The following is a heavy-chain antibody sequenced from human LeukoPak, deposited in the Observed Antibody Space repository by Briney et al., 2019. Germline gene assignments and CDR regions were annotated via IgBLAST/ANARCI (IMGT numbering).Heavy chain of an antibody. D-gene: IGHD6-13*01. V-gene: IGHV4-34*01. J-gene: IGHJ6*03. CDR3: ARGSKGSSWSYYYYYMDV. Sequence: SETLSLTCAVSGGSFSGYYWSWIRQPPGKGLEWIGEINHSGSTNYNPSLKSRVTISVDTSKNQFSLKLSSVTAADTAVYYCARGSKGSSWSYYYYYMDVWGKGTTVTVSS. CDR1: GGSFSGYY. CDR2: INHSGST.